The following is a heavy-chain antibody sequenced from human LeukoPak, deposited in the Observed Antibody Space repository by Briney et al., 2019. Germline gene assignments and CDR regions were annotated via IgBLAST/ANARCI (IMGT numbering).Heavy chain of an antibody. D-gene: IGHD3-22*01. CDR2: IKEDGSEK. V-gene: IGHV3-7*01. Sequence: GGSLRLSCAASGFTFSSYWMSWVRQAPGKGLEWVANIKEDGSEKYYVDSVKGRFTISRDNAKNSLYLQMNSLRAEDTAVYYCVRVSLDSSGYFWFGRLDHWGQGTLVTVSS. J-gene: IGHJ5*02. CDR1: GFTFSSYW. CDR3: VRVSLDSSGYFWFGRLDH.